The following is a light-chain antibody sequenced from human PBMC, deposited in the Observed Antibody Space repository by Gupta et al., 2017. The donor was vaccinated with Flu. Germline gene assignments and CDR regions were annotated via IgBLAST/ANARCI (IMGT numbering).Light chain of an antibody. CDR3: QQYGTSPLT. CDR2: GTS. J-gene: IGKJ5*01. V-gene: IGKV3-20*01. CDR1: QSVTSHY. Sequence: PGERVTLSCRASQSVTSHYLAWYQQRPGQAPRLLIYGTSSRATGIPDRFSGSGSGADFTLTISRLEPEDFAVYYCQQYGTSPLTFGQGTRLEIK.